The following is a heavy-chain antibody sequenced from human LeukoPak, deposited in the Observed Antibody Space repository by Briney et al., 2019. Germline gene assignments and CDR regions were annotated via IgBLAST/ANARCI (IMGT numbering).Heavy chain of an antibody. CDR2: INPNSGGT. CDR1: GYTFTGYY. J-gene: IGHJ6*03. CDR3: AREGLGYSGFRGTYYYYMDV. D-gene: IGHD5-12*01. V-gene: IGHV1-2*02. Sequence: ASVKVSCKGSGYTFTGYYMDWVRQAPGQGLEWMGWINPNSGGTNYAQKFQGRVTMTRDTSISTAYMELSRPRSDDTAVYYCAREGLGYSGFRGTYYYYMDVWGKGTTVTISS.